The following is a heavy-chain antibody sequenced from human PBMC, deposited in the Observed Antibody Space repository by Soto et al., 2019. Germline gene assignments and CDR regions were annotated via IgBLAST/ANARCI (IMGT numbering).Heavy chain of an antibody. CDR1: GYTFTTYY. CDR3: ARERRGQQLPRNFVY. D-gene: IGHD6-13*01. J-gene: IGHJ4*02. Sequence: QVQLMQSGAEVKKPGASVKVSCKASGYTFTTYYMHWVRQAPGQGLEWMGIINPSGGGTNYAQKFQDRVTMTRDTSTSTVYMQLSSLRSEDTAVYYCARERRGQQLPRNFVYWGQGTLLTVSS. CDR2: INPSGGGT. V-gene: IGHV1-46*01.